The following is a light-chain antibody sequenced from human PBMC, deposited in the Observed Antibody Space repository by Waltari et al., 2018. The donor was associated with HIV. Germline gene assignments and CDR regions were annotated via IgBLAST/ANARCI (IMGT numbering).Light chain of an antibody. Sequence: EIVMTQSPATLSVSPGERATLSCRASQSVSHNLAWYQQKPGQAPRLLIYGASTKATGIPARFSGSGSGTGFTLTISSLQSEDFAVYYCQKYNNWLLWTFGQGTKVEIK. CDR2: GAS. CDR3: QKYNNWLLWT. CDR1: QSVSHN. V-gene: IGKV3-15*01. J-gene: IGKJ1*01.